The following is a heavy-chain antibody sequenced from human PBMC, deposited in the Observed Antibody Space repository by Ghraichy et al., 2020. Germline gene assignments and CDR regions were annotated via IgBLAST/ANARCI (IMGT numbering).Heavy chain of an antibody. CDR2: IIPIFGTA. D-gene: IGHD5-12*01. CDR1: GGTFSSYA. Sequence: SVKVSCKASGGTFSSYAISWVRQAPGQGLEWMGGIIPIFGTANYAQKFQGRVTITADKSTSTAYMELSSLRSEDTAVYYCARGVATILGYYYYMDVWGKGTTVTVSS. CDR3: ARGVATILGYYYYMDV. V-gene: IGHV1-69*06. J-gene: IGHJ6*03.